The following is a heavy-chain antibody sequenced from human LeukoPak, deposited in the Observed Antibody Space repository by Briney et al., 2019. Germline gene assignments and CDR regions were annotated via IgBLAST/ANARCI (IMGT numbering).Heavy chain of an antibody. CDR3: ARLEGVGYCSSTSCYTFDY. CDR1: GYSFTSYW. CDR2: IYPGDSDT. Sequence: GESLKISCKSSGYSFTSYWIGWVRQMPGKGLEWMGIIYPGDSDTRYSPSFQGQVTISADKSISTAYLQWSSLKASDTAMYYCARLEGVGYCSSTSCYTFDYWGQGTLVTVSS. D-gene: IGHD2-2*02. J-gene: IGHJ4*02. V-gene: IGHV5-51*01.